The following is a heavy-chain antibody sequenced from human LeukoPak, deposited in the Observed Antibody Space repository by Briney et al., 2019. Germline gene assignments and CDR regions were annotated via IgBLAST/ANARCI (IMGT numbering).Heavy chain of an antibody. CDR1: GFTFGSYS. Sequence: GGSLRLSCAASGFTFGSYSVIWARQAPGKGLEWVSYVSSSGTTTYYADSVMGRSTISRDKSNNTLYLQMNSLRAEDTAVYYCATGGRSGVAFESWGQGTLVTVSS. J-gene: IGHJ4*02. CDR3: ATGGRSGVAFES. D-gene: IGHD2-15*01. CDR2: VSSSGTTT. V-gene: IGHV3-48*01.